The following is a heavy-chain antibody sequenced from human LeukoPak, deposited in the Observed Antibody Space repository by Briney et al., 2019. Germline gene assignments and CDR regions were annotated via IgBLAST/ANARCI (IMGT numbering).Heavy chain of an antibody. Sequence: SDTLSLTCTVSGGSISSSSYYWGWIRQPPGKGLEWIGNIYYSGSPYYNPSLKSRVTISVDTSKNQFSLKLSSVTAADTAVYYCARTRDYGDCYFQYWGQGTLVTVSS. CDR3: ARTRDYGDCYFQY. J-gene: IGHJ1*01. CDR2: IYYSGSP. CDR1: GGSISSSSYY. V-gene: IGHV4-39*01. D-gene: IGHD4-17*01.